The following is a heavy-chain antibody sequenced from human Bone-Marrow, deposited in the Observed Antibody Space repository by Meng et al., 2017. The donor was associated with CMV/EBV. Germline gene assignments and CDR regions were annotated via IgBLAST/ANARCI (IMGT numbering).Heavy chain of an antibody. J-gene: IGHJ6*02. CDR2: INPNSGGT. V-gene: IGHV1-2*02. Sequence: ASVKVSCKASGYTFTGYYMHWVRQAPGQGLEWMGWINPNSGGTNYAQKFQGRVTMTRDTSISTAYMELSRLRSDDTAVYYCARDAVIVAIHYYYYGMDVWGQGTTVTVSS. CDR1: GYTFTGYY. CDR3: ARDAVIVAIHYYYYGMDV. D-gene: IGHD5-12*01.